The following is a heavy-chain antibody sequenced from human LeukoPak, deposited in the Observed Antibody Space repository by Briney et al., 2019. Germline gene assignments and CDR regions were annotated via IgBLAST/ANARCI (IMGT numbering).Heavy chain of an antibody. D-gene: IGHD3-9*01. Sequence: GGSLRLSCAASGFTFSSYSMNWVRQAPGKGLEWVSYISSSSSTIYYADSVKGRFTISRDNAKNSLYLQMNSLRAEDTAVYYCARGIGYFDWLFFSWGQGTLLTVSS. CDR1: GFTFSSYS. CDR2: ISSSSSTI. V-gene: IGHV3-48*01. CDR3: ARGIGYFDWLFFS. J-gene: IGHJ5*02.